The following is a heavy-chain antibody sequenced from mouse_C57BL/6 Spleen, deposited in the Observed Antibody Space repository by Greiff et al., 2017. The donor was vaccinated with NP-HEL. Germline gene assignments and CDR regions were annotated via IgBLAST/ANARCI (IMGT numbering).Heavy chain of an antibody. D-gene: IGHD2-2*01. Sequence: QVQLQQPGAELVMPGASVKLSCKASGYTFTSYWMHWVKQRPGQGLEWIGEIDPSDSYTNYNQKFKGKSTLTVDKSSSTAYMQLSSLTSEDSAVYYCAPMVTTGAFAYWGQGTLVTVSA. CDR3: APMVTTGAFAY. V-gene: IGHV1-69*01. CDR1: GYTFTSYW. CDR2: IDPSDSYT. J-gene: IGHJ3*01.